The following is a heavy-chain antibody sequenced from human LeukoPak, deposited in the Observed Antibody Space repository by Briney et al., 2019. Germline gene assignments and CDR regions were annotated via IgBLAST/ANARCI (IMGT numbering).Heavy chain of an antibody. V-gene: IGHV3-48*03. D-gene: IGHD3-10*01. Sequence: GSLRLSCAASGFTFSSYEMNWVRQAPGKGLEWVSYISSSGSTIYYADSVKGRFTISRDNAKNSLYLQMNSLRAEDTAVYYCARDYYGSGSYHNWFDPWGQGTLVTVSS. J-gene: IGHJ5*02. CDR3: ARDYYGSGSYHNWFDP. CDR2: ISSSGSTI. CDR1: GFTFSSYE.